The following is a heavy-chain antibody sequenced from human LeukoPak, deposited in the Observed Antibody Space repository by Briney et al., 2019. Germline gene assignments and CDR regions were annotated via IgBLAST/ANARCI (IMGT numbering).Heavy chain of an antibody. D-gene: IGHD3-22*01. CDR2: IKQDGSEK. J-gene: IGHJ3*02. CDR3: AKGDSSGPTGAFDI. Sequence: GGSLRLSCAAFGFTFSSYAMSWVRQAPGKGLEWVANIKQDGSEKYYADSVKGRFTISRDNSKNTLYLQMNSLRAEDTAVYYCAKGDSSGPTGAFDIWGQGTMVTVSS. CDR1: GFTFSSYA. V-gene: IGHV3-7*01.